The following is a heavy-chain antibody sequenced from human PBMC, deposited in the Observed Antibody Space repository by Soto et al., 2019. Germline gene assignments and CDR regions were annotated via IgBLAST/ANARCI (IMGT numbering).Heavy chain of an antibody. V-gene: IGHV1-18*04. J-gene: IGHJ6*02. Sequence: QVHLVQSGGEVTRPGASVKVSCKSSGYTFTSYGVSWVRQAPGQGLEWLGWISVYTGNTKQAQKFQDRVTLTTEASTTTAYMELRSMRSDDTAVYYCARDRCTTDRCYTHQCAVWGQGTTVTVSS. CDR3: ARDRCTTDRCYTHQCAV. CDR2: ISVYTGNT. CDR1: GYTFTSYG. D-gene: IGHD2-8*01.